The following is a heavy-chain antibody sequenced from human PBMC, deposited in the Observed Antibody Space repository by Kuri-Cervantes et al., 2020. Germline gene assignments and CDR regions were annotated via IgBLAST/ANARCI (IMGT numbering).Heavy chain of an antibody. J-gene: IGHJ6*03. V-gene: IGHV1-18*01. D-gene: IGHD3-10*01. CDR1: GYTFISYG. CDR3: ARLLWFGELSVHYYYYMDV. Sequence: ASVKVSCKASGYTFISYGFSWVRQAPGQGLEWMGWISAYDGDTKYAQKFQGRVTMTTDTSTNTAYMELRSLRSDDTAVYYCARLLWFGELSVHYYYYMDVWGEGTTVTVSS. CDR2: ISAYDGDT.